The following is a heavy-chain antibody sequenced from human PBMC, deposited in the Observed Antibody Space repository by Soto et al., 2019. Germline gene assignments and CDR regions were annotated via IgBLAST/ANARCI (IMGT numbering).Heavy chain of an antibody. CDR1: GFTFSSYS. V-gene: IGHV3-48*01. D-gene: IGHD6-13*01. CDR3: AREHSSSWLKWFDP. Sequence: GGSLRLSCAASGFTFSSYSMNWVRQAPGKGLEWVSYISSSSSTIYYADSVKGRFTISRDNAKNSLYLQMNSLRAEDTAVYYCAREHSSSWLKWFDPWGQGTLVTVSS. CDR2: ISSSSSTI. J-gene: IGHJ5*02.